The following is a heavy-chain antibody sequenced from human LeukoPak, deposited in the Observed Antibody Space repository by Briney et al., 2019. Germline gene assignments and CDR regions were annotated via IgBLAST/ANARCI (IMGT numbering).Heavy chain of an antibody. V-gene: IGHV4-59*08. CDR1: GGSISSYY. J-gene: IGHJ6*02. CDR3: ARSQLPGPYYYGMDV. Sequence: SETLYLTCTVSGGSISSYYWSWIRQPPGKGLEWIGYIYYSGSTNYNPSLKSRVTISVDTSKNQFSLKLSSVTAADTAVYYCARSQLPGPYYYGMDVWGQGTTVTVSS. CDR2: IYYSGST. D-gene: IGHD2-2*01.